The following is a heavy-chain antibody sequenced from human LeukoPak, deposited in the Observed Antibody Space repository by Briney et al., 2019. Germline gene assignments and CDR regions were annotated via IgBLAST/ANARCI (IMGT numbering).Heavy chain of an antibody. D-gene: IGHD6-19*01. CDR2: IYPLETT. V-gene: IGHV4-61*02. CDR1: GDSVNSGAYY. Sequence: SETLSLTCTVSGDSVNSGAYYWSWLRQPAGKEPEWIGRIYPLETTNYNPSLKSRAAISVDPSKNQFSLKLSSVTAADTAVYYCAREIVAGLGVSFDIWGQGTMVSVSS. J-gene: IGHJ3*02. CDR3: AREIVAGLGVSFDI.